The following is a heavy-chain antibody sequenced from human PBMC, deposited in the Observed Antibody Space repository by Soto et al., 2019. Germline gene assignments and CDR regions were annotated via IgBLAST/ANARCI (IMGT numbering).Heavy chain of an antibody. Sequence: EVQLVESGGGLVQPGGSLRLSCAASGFTLSDHYMDWVRQAPGKGLEWVGRTRNRANSYTTEYAASVKGRFTISRDDSKNSLYLQINSLKTEYTAVYYCASLYSFDTSVQDWFDPWGQGTLVTVSS. CDR3: ASLYSFDTSVQDWFDP. CDR1: GFTLSDHY. CDR2: TRNRANSYTT. J-gene: IGHJ5*02. V-gene: IGHV3-72*01. D-gene: IGHD3-22*01.